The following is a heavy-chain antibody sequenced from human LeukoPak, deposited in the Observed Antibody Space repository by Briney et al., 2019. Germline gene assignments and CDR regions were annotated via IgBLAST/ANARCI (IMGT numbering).Heavy chain of an antibody. CDR1: GGSFSSYA. Sequence: SVKVSCKASGGSFSSYAISWVRQAPGQGLEWMGRIIPIFGTANYAQRFQGRVTTTTDESTSTAYMELSSLRSEDTAVYYCARDRGVSGWRHRGFDYWGQGTLVTVSS. CDR2: IIPIFGTA. J-gene: IGHJ4*02. D-gene: IGHD6-19*01. CDR3: ARDRGVSGWRHRGFDY. V-gene: IGHV1-69*05.